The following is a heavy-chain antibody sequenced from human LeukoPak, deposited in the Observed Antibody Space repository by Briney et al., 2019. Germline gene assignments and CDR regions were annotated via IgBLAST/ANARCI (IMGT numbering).Heavy chain of an antibody. J-gene: IGHJ3*02. CDR3: ARGDINYYDSSGDAFDI. CDR2: INHSGST. Sequence: SETLSLTCAVYGGSFSGYYWSWIRQPPGKGLEWIGEINHSGSTNYNPSLKSRVTISVDTSKNQFSLRLSSVTAADTAVYYCARGDINYYDSSGDAFDIWGQGTMVTVSS. V-gene: IGHV4-34*01. D-gene: IGHD3-22*01. CDR1: GGSFSGYY.